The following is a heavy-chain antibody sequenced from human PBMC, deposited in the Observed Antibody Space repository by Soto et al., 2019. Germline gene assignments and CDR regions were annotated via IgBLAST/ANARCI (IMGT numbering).Heavy chain of an antibody. V-gene: IGHV3-48*02. J-gene: IGHJ4*02. CDR3: ARGPSSSWYETAPTGYGY. D-gene: IGHD6-13*01. CDR1: GFTFSSYS. CDR2: ISSSSSTI. Sequence: GGSLRLSCAASGFTFSSYSMNWVRQAPGKGLEWVSYISSSSSTIYYADSVKGRFTISRDNAKNSLYLQMNSLRDEDTAVYYCARGPSSSWYETAPTGYGYWGQGTLVTVSS.